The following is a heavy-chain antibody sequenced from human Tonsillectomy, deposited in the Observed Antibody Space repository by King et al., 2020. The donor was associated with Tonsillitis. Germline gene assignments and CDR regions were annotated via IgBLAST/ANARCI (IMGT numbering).Heavy chain of an antibody. CDR3: AGSGATFDY. D-gene: IGHD2-15*01. CDR1: GVSISTGGHY. Sequence: LQLQESGPGLVKPSQTLSLTCTVSGVSISTGGHYWSWIRQHPGKGLEWIAYISYTGSTYYNPSLKSRVTISVDTSKNQFSLQLSSVTAADSAIYYCAGSGATFDYWGQGTLVAVSS. V-gene: IGHV4-31*03. CDR2: ISYTGST. J-gene: IGHJ4*02.